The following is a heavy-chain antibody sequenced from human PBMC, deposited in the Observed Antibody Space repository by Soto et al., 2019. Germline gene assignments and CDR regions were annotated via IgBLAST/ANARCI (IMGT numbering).Heavy chain of an antibody. J-gene: IGHJ3*02. V-gene: IGHV3-23*01. D-gene: IGHD2-8*01. Sequence: GGSLRLSCAASGFTFSSYAMSWVRQAPGKGLEWVSAISGSGGSTYYADSVKGRFTISRDNSKNTLYLQMNSLRAEDTAVYYCAKDPSNFRRYCTNGVCDAFDIWGQGTMVTVSS. CDR2: ISGSGGST. CDR3: AKDPSNFRRYCTNGVCDAFDI. CDR1: GFTFSSYA.